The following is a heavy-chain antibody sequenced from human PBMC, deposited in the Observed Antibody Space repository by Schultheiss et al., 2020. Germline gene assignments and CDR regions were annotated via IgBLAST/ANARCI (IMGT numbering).Heavy chain of an antibody. D-gene: IGHD3-10*01. CDR3: ARDSYYYGSGSYYNFGASFDY. J-gene: IGHJ4*02. CDR1: GGSISSGDYY. CDR2: IYHSGTT. V-gene: IGHV4-31*01. Sequence: SETLSLTCTVSGGSISSGDYYWSWIRQPPGQGLEWIGNIYHSGTTYYNPSLKSLVTISVDTSKNQFSLKLSSVTAADTAVYYCARDSYYYGSGSYYNFGASFDYWGQGTLVTVSS.